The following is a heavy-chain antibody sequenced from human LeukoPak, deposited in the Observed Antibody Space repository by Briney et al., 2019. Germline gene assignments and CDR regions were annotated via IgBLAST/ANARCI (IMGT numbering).Heavy chain of an antibody. Sequence: GESLEISCKGSGYSFTSYWIGWVRQMPGKGLEWMGIIYPGDSDTRYSPSFQGQVTISADKSISTAYLQWSSLKASDTAMYYCARLGRFDDYGDWGLDYWGQGTLVTVSS. CDR2: IYPGDSDT. J-gene: IGHJ4*02. CDR3: ARLGRFDDYGDWGLDY. V-gene: IGHV5-51*01. D-gene: IGHD4-17*01. CDR1: GYSFTSYW.